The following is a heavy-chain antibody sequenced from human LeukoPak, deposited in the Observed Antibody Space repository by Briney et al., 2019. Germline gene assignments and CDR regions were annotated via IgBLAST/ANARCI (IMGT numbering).Heavy chain of an antibody. Sequence: PSETLSLTCAVYGGSFSGYYWSWIRQPPGKGLEWIGEINHSGSTNYNPSLKSRVTISVDTSKNQFSLKLSPVTAADTAVYYCARARAGYCSGGSCYPRVPYFDYWGQGTLVTVSS. CDR1: GGSFSGYY. D-gene: IGHD2-15*01. V-gene: IGHV4-34*01. CDR3: ARARAGYCSGGSCYPRVPYFDY. J-gene: IGHJ4*02. CDR2: INHSGST.